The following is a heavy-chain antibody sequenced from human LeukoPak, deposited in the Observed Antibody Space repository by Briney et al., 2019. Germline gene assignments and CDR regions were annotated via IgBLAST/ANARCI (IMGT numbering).Heavy chain of an antibody. CDR1: GLTFSNYW. D-gene: IGHD1/OR15-1a*01. Sequence: GGSLRLSCAASGLTFSNYWMSWVRQGPGKGLEWVANIKHDGSERYYIDSVKGRFTISRDNAKNSVYLQMNRLRAEDTAVYYCARVRREMKRSLGRTTEYSYYYYMDVWGKGTTVTVSS. CDR3: ARVRREMKRSLGRTTEYSYYYYMDV. V-gene: IGHV3-7*01. J-gene: IGHJ6*03. CDR2: IKHDGSER.